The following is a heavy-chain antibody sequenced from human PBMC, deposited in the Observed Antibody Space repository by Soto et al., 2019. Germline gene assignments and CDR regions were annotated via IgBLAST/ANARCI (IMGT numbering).Heavy chain of an antibody. Sequence: ASVKVSCKASGYTFTGYYMHWVRQAPGQGPEWMGWINPNSGGTNYAQKFQGWVTMTRDTSISTAYMELSRLRSDDTAVYYCAREGGRADYDILTGYYSPMNYYYYYGMDVWGKGTTVTVSS. CDR2: INPNSGGT. D-gene: IGHD3-9*01. CDR3: AREGGRADYDILTGYYSPMNYYYYYGMDV. V-gene: IGHV1-2*04. CDR1: GYTFTGYY. J-gene: IGHJ6*04.